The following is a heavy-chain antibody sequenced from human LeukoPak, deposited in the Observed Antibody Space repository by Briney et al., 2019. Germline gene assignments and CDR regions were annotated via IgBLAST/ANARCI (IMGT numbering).Heavy chain of an antibody. CDR2: IYYTGKT. D-gene: IGHD3-10*01. CDR3: ARSQNYYGSGDY. J-gene: IGHJ4*02. V-gene: IGHV4-61*03. CDR1: DDSVSNGNYY. Sequence: SETLSLTCTVSDDSVSNGNYYWSWLRQPPGKALEWIGYIYYTGKTYYNPSLEDRVTILVDTSRNHFSVKLSSVTAADTAVYYCARSQNYYGSGDYWSQGTLVTVSS.